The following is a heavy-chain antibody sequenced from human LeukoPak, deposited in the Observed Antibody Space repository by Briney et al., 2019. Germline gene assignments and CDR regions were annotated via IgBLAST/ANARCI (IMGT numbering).Heavy chain of an antibody. V-gene: IGHV3-74*01. CDR2: INSDGSFT. Sequence: SGGSLRLSCAASGFTFSSYSMNWVRQAPGKGLVCVSRINSDGSFTIYADSVKGRFTISRDNAKNTLYLQMNSLRAEDTAVYYCARGLPYDSSGYYPFDYWGQGTLVTVSS. CDR1: GFTFSSYS. D-gene: IGHD3-22*01. CDR3: ARGLPYDSSGYYPFDY. J-gene: IGHJ4*02.